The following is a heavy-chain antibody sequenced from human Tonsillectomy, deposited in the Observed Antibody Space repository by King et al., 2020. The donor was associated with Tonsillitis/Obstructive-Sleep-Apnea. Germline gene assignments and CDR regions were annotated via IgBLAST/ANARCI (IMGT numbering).Heavy chain of an antibody. CDR1: GFTFSDYY. CDR2: ISSSNTYT. Sequence: HVQLVESGGGLVKPGGSLRLSCAASGFTFSDYYMSWIRQAPGKGLEWVSYISSSNTYTNYADSWKGRLTISRENAKNSLYLQMNSLRAEDTAVYYCARGSRYCNGGSCYSFFDYWGQGTLVTVSS. V-gene: IGHV3-11*05. J-gene: IGHJ4*02. CDR3: ARGSRYCNGGSCYSFFDY. D-gene: IGHD2-15*01.